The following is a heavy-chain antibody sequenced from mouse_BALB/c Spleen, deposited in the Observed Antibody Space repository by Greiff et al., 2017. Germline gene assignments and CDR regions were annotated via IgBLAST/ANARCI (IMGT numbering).Heavy chain of an antibody. J-gene: IGHJ4*01. CDR1: GFTFSSYT. V-gene: IGHV5-12-2*01. CDR3: ARCDYDAMDY. CDR2: ISNGGGST. Sequence: EVQVVESGGGLVQPGGSLKLSCAASGFTFSSYTMSWVRQTPEKRLEWVAYISNGGGSTYYPDTVKGRFTISRDNAKNTLYLQMSSLKSEDTAMYYCARCDYDAMDYWGQGTSVTVSS.